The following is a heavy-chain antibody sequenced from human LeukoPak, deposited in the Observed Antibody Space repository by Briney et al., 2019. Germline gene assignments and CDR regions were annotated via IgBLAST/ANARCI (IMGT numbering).Heavy chain of an antibody. J-gene: IGHJ3*02. CDR1: GYTFTGYY. V-gene: IGHV1-2*02. CDR2: INPNSGGT. D-gene: IGHD2-2*01. CDR3: ARVTTLGYCSSTSCYGAFDI. Sequence: GASVKVSCKASGYTFTGYYIHWVRQAPGQGLEWMGWINPNSGGTNYAQKLQGRVTMTTDTSTSTAYMELRSLRSDDTAVYYCARVTTLGYCSSTSCYGAFDIWGQGTMVTVSS.